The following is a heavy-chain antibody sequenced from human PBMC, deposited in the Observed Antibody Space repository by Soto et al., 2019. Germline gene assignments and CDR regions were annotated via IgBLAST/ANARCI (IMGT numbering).Heavy chain of an antibody. CDR2: INWDDDK. Sequence: SGPTLGEPTQTLTLTCTFSGFSLSTSGMCVSWIRQPPGKALEWLALINWDDDKYYSTSLKTRLAISKDTSKNQVVLTMTNMDPVDTATYYCARTEDFGELFSFDYWGQGTLVTVSS. D-gene: IGHD3-10*01. CDR1: GFSLSTSGMC. CDR3: ARTEDFGELFSFDY. V-gene: IGHV2-70*01. J-gene: IGHJ4*02.